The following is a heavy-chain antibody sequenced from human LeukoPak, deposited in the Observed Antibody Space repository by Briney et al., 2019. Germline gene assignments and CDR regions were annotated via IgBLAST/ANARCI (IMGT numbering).Heavy chain of an antibody. V-gene: IGHV4-59*01. Sequence: SETLSLTCSVSGVSISSYYWSWIRQPPGKGLEWIGNIYYSGSTNYNPSLKSRVTISVDTSKNQFSLKLSSVTAADTAVYYCARDNWPYYYDSSGYYGAFDIWGQGTMVTVSS. CDR3: ARDNWPYYYDSSGYYGAFDI. CDR1: GVSISSYY. D-gene: IGHD3-22*01. J-gene: IGHJ3*02. CDR2: IYYSGST.